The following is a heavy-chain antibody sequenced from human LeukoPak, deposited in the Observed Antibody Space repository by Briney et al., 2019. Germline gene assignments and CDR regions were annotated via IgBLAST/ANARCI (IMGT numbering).Heavy chain of an antibody. Sequence: QSGGSLRLSCAGSGFTFSNSILSWVRQAPGKGLEWLSTFSGNDGYTYYADSVKGRFTISRDDAKNSLYLQMNNLRAEDTAVYYCASFRDYWGQGTLVTVSS. CDR1: GFTFSNSI. V-gene: IGHV3-23*01. CDR3: ASFRDY. J-gene: IGHJ4*02. CDR2: FSGNDGYT.